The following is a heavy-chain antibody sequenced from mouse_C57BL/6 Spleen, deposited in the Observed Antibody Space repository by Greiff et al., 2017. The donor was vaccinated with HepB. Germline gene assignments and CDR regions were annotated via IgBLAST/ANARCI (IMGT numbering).Heavy chain of an antibody. CDR1: GFTFSDYG. D-gene: IGHD1-1*01. J-gene: IGHJ4*01. V-gene: IGHV5-17*01. CDR3: AKLTTDHAMDY. CDR2: ISSGSSTI. Sequence: EVKLMESGGGLVKPGGSLKLSCAASGFTFSDYGMHWVRQAPEKGLEWVAYISSGSSTIYYADTVKGRFTISRDNAKNTLFLQLTSLRSEDTAMYYCAKLTTDHAMDYWGQGTSVTVAS.